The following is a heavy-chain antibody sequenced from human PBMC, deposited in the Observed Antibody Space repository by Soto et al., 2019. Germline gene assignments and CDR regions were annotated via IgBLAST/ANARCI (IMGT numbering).Heavy chain of an antibody. J-gene: IGHJ4*02. CDR1: GGTFSIYA. CDR2: IIPLFGTT. CDR3: AREITTAAYLDY. D-gene: IGHD6-13*01. Sequence: QVQLVQSGTEVKKPGSSVKVSCKSSGGTFSIYAINWVRQAPGQGLEWMGGIIPLFGTTDYAQKFQGRVTITADESTSTAYMALSSLRPDDTAVYYCAREITTAAYLDYWGQGTVVIVSS. V-gene: IGHV1-69*12.